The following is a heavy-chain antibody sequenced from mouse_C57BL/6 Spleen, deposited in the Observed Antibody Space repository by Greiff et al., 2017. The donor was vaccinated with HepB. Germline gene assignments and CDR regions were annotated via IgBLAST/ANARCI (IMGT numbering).Heavy chain of an antibody. CDR1: GYTFTGYW. CDR2: ILPGSGST. CDR3: ARTSRQLRLPLDY. V-gene: IGHV1-9*01. Sequence: QVQLKQSGAELMKPGASVKLSCKATGYTFTGYWIEWVKQRPGHGLEWIGEILPGSGSTNYNEKFKGKATLTADKSSNTAYMQLSSLTTEDSAIYYCARTSRQLRLPLDYWGQGTTLTVSS. D-gene: IGHD3-2*02. J-gene: IGHJ2*01.